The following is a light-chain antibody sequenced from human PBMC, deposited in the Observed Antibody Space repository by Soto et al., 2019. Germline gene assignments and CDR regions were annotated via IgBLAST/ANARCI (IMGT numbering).Light chain of an antibody. CDR2: GAS. Sequence: EIVLTQSPGTLSLSPGERATLSCRASQSVSSSYLAWYQQKPGQAPRLLIYGASSRATGIPDRFSGSGSGTDFTLIISRLAPEDFAVYYCQQYDSSPRTFGQGTKVEIK. CDR1: QSVSSSY. V-gene: IGKV3-20*01. CDR3: QQYDSSPRT. J-gene: IGKJ1*01.